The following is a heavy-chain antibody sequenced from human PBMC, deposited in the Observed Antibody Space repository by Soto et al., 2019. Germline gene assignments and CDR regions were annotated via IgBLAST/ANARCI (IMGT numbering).Heavy chain of an antibody. Sequence: ASVKVSCKASGYTFTSYAMHWVRQPPGQRLEWMGWINAGNGNTKYSQKFQGRVTITRDTSASTAYMELSSLRSEDTAVYYCARVGGCSSTICPYYYYYYGMDVRGQGTMGTVSS. D-gene: IGHD2-2*01. CDR3: ARVGGCSSTICPYYYYYYGMDV. V-gene: IGHV1-3*01. J-gene: IGHJ6*02. CDR2: INAGNGNT. CDR1: GYTFTSYA.